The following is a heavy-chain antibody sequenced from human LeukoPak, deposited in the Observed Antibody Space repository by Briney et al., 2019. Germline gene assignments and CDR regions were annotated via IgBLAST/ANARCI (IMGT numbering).Heavy chain of an antibody. D-gene: IGHD1-26*01. CDR1: GFTFSSYW. J-gene: IGHJ4*02. CDR3: ARGTGSYYSLGY. Sequence: GGSLRLSCAASGFTFSSYWMHWVRQAPGKGLVWVSRINSDGSSTSCADSVKGRFTISRDNAKNTLYLQMDSLRAEDTAMYYCARGTGSYYSLGYWGQGTLVTVSS. V-gene: IGHV3-74*01. CDR2: INSDGSST.